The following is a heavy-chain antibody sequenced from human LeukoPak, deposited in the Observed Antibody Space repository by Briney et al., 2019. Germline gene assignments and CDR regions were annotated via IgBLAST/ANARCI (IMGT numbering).Heavy chain of an antibody. CDR1: GYTFTSYD. J-gene: IGHJ4*02. V-gene: IGHV1-8*03. Sequence: ASVKGSCKASGYTFTSYDINWGRQATGQGLEWMGWMNPNSGNTGYAQKFQGRVTITRNTSISTAYMELSSLRSEDTAVYYCARGFKSGTVTTPFDYWGQGTLVTVSS. CDR3: ARGFKSGTVTTPFDY. CDR2: MNPNSGNT. D-gene: IGHD4-11*01.